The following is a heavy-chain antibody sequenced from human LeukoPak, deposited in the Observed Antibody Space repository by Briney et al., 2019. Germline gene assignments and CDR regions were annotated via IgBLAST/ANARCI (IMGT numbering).Heavy chain of an antibody. CDR2: IYYSGST. D-gene: IGHD3-10*01. Sequence: TSETLSLTCTVSGGSISSYYWSWIRQPPGKGLEWIGYIYYSGSTNYNPSLKSRVTISVDTSKNQFSLKLSSVTAADTAVYSCAKYTSGTSYRGLDQWGHGTLVTVSS. CDR3: AKYTSGTSYRGLDQ. V-gene: IGHV4-59*01. CDR1: GGSISSYY. J-gene: IGHJ4*01.